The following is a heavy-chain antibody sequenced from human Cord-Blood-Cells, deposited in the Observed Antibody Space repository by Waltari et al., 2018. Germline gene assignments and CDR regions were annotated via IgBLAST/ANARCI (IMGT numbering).Heavy chain of an antibody. CDR3: TTQLVDY. CDR2: IKSKTDGGTT. CDR1: GFTFSNAW. J-gene: IGHJ4*02. V-gene: IGHV3-15*01. Sequence: EVQLVESGGGLVKPGGSLRLSCAASGFTFSNAWMSWVRQAPGKGLDWVSRIKSKTDGGTTDYAAPVKGRFTISRDDSKNTLYLQMNSLKTEDTAVYYCTTQLVDYWGQGTLVTVSS.